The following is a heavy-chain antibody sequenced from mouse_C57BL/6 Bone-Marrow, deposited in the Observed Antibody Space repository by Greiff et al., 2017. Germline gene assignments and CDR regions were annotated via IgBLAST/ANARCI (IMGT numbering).Heavy chain of an antibody. CDR2: ISSGSSTI. J-gene: IGHJ3*01. CDR3: AMGPWFAY. V-gene: IGHV5-17*01. Sequence: EVKLVESGGGLVKPGGSLKLSCAASGFTFSDYGLHWVRQAPEKGLEWVAYISSGSSTIYYADTVKGRFTISRDNAKNTLFLQMTSLRSEDTAMYYCAMGPWFAYWGQGTLVTVSA. CDR1: GFTFSDYG.